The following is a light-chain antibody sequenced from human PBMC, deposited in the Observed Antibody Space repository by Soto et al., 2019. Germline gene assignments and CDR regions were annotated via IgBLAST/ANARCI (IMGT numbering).Light chain of an antibody. Sequence: QSVLTQPPSVSGAPGQRVTISCTGSSSNIGAGYDVPWYQQLPGTAPKLLIYGNSNRPSGVPDRFSGSKSGTSASLAITGLQAEDEADYYGQSYDSSLSGFYVFGTGTKLTVL. J-gene: IGLJ1*01. CDR2: GNS. CDR3: QSYDSSLSGFYV. V-gene: IGLV1-40*01. CDR1: SSNIGAGYD.